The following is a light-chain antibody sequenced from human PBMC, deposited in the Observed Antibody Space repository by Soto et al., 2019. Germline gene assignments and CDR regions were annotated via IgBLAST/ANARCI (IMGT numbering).Light chain of an antibody. V-gene: IGKV1-5*01. CDR1: QSISRW. CDR3: QQYNNYLWT. CDR2: AAS. Sequence: DIQMTQSPSTLSASVGDRVTITCRASQSISRWLACYQQKPGKAPKVLIYAASTLQSGVPSSFSGSGSGTEFTLTSSSLQPDDFATYYCQQYNNYLWTFGHGTKVDIK. J-gene: IGKJ1*01.